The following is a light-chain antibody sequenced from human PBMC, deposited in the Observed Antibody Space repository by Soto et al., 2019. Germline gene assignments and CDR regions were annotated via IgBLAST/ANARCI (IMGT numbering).Light chain of an antibody. CDR3: QQYDNLPA. Sequence: DIQMTQSPSSLSASVGDRVTITCRASQDISNYLNWYQQKPGKAPKLLIYDASNLETGVPSRFSGSGSGTDFTFTISSLQPEDIATYYCQQYDNLPAFGQGTRLEI. V-gene: IGKV1-33*01. J-gene: IGKJ5*01. CDR1: QDISNY. CDR2: DAS.